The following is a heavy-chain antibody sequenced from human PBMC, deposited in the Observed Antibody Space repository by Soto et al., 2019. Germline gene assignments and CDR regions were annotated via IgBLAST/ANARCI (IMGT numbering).Heavy chain of an antibody. CDR1: GITFSDRA. CDR2: ITPRGFTT. Sequence: DVQLLQSGGNLVQPGGSLRLSCAASGITFSDRAMSWVRQAPGKGLERVSAITPRGFTTYYADSVKDRFTNSRDYAEKTLFLQLNSLRAEANATYYCAASNYLGSGSQFEYWGQGALVTVSS. D-gene: IGHD3-10*01. CDR3: AASNYLGSGSQFEY. V-gene: IGHV3-23*01. J-gene: IGHJ4*02.